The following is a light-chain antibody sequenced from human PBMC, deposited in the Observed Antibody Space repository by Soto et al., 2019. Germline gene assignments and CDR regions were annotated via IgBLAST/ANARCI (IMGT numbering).Light chain of an antibody. J-gene: IGLJ2*01. CDR2: EVN. CDR3: SSYAGSNKMI. V-gene: IGLV2-8*01. CDR1: STDVGTYNY. Sequence: QSVLTQPPSASGSPGQSITISCTGTSTDVGTYNYVSWYQQHPGKAPKLMIYEVNKRPSGVPDRFSGSKSGNTASLTVSGVQAEDEADYYCSSYAGSNKMIFGGGTKLT.